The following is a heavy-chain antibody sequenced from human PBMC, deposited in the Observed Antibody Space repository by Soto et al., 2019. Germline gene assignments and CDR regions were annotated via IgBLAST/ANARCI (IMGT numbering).Heavy chain of an antibody. CDR2: IIPIFGTA. J-gene: IGHJ4*02. V-gene: IGHV1-69*13. CDR1: GGTFSSYA. CDR3: ARGPYSYDSSGSFDY. Sequence: SVKVSCKASGGTFSSYAISWVRQAPGQGLEWMGGIIPIFGTANYAQKFQGRVTITADESTSTAYMELSSLRSEDTAVYYCARGPYSYDSSGSFDYWGQGTLVTVSS. D-gene: IGHD3-22*01.